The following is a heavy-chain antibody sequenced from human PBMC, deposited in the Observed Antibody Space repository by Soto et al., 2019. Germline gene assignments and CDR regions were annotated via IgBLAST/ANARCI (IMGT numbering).Heavy chain of an antibody. V-gene: IGHV1-69*13. CDR3: ATDSSGYHAFDY. CDR2: IIPIFGTA. CDR1: GGTFSSYA. Sequence: SVKVSCKASGGTFSSYAIGWVRQAPGQGLEWMGGIIPIFGTANYAQKFQGRVTITADESTSTAYMELSSLRSEDTAVYYCATDSSGYHAFDYWGQGTLVTVSS. D-gene: IGHD3-22*01. J-gene: IGHJ4*02.